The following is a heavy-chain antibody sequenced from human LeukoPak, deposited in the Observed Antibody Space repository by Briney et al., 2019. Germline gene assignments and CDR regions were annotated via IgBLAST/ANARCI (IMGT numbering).Heavy chain of an antibody. V-gene: IGHV4-39*07. D-gene: IGHD5-18*01. Sequence: PSETLSLTCTVSGGSISSNSYYWGWIRQSPGKGLEWIGTIYYSGSTYCNPSLKSRVTISVDTSKNQFSLKLSSVTAADTAVYYCACLRGSGYLGAFDIWGQGTMVTVSS. CDR1: GGSISSNSYY. CDR3: ACLRGSGYLGAFDI. J-gene: IGHJ3*02. CDR2: IYYSGST.